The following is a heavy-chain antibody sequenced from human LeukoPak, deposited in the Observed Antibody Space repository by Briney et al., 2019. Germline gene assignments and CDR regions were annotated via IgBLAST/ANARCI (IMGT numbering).Heavy chain of an antibody. J-gene: IGHJ4*02. CDR2: IYSSGKT. Sequence: SETLSLTCTVSGGSINNYYWTWIRQPAGKGLEWIGRIYSSGKTNYNPSLASRVTLSLDTSKTQLSLRLASVTAADSAVYYCAREEGIAAAGALEYWGQGLLVTVSS. CDR3: AREEGIAAAGALEY. CDR1: GGSINNYY. D-gene: IGHD6-13*01. V-gene: IGHV4-4*07.